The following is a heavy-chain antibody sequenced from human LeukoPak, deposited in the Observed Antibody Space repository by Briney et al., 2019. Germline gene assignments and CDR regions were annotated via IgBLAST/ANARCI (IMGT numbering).Heavy chain of an antibody. CDR3: AKVSVPDAITNYYYYGMDV. J-gene: IGHJ6*02. D-gene: IGHD2-2*01. V-gene: IGHV3-23*01. CDR2: LSGSGGIT. CDR1: EFPFSTYG. Sequence: GGSLRLSCAASEFPFSTYGMSWVRQAPGKGPEWVSGLSGSGGITYYADSVKGRFTISRDNSKKTLYLQMNSLRAEDTAVYYCAKVSVPDAITNYYYYGMDVWGQGTTVTVSS.